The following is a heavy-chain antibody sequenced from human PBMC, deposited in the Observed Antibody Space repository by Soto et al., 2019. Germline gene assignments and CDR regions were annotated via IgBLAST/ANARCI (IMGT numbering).Heavy chain of an antibody. J-gene: IGHJ4*02. CDR1: GGTFSSYS. CDR2: IIPIFGTA. V-gene: IGHV1-69*13. Sequence: SVKVSCKASGGTFSSYSINWVRQAPGQGLEWMGEIIPIFGTANYAQKFQGRVTITADESTSTAYMELSSLRSEDTAVYYCARDGGRHSGGIDYWGQGTLVTVSS. D-gene: IGHD1-26*01. CDR3: ARDGGRHSGGIDY.